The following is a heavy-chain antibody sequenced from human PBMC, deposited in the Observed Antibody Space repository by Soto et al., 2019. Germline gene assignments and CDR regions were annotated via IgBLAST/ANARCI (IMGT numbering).Heavy chain of an antibody. CDR1: GFTFSSYA. CDR2: ISYDGSNK. V-gene: IGHV3-30-3*01. D-gene: IGHD5-18*01. Sequence: GGSLRLSCAASGFTFSSYAMHWVRQAPGKGLEWVAVISYDGSNKYYADSVKGRFTISRDNSKNTLYLQMNSLRAEDTAVYYCARDRANKAMRNGYWGQGTLVTVSS. J-gene: IGHJ4*01. CDR3: ARDRANKAMRNGY.